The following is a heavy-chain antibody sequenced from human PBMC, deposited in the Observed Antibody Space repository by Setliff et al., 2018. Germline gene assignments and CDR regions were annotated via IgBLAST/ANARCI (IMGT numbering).Heavy chain of an antibody. V-gene: IGHV4-4*02. CDR2: IYHSGST. CDR1: GGSISSSNW. D-gene: IGHD5-12*01. J-gene: IGHJ4*02. CDR3: ARAPPPWLQSLGGDY. Sequence: SETLSLTCAVSGGSISSSNWWSWVRQPPGKGLEWIGEIYHSGSTNYNPSLKSRVTISVDKSKNQFSLKLSSVTAADTAVYYCARAPPPWLQSLGGDYWGQGRLVTVSS.